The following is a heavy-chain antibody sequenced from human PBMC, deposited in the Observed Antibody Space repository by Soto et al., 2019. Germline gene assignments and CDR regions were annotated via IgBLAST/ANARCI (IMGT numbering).Heavy chain of an antibody. V-gene: IGHV3-23*01. CDR2: ITGSGGAT. CDR1: GFTFSRYA. D-gene: IGHD7-27*01. CDR3: ATTGGRDFDS. J-gene: IGHJ5*01. Sequence: GGSLRLACAASGFTFSRYAMTWVRQAPGTGLEWVSSITGSGGATYYADSVKGRFTISRDNSKNTLFLQMISLRAEDTAVYYCATTGGRDFDSWGQGVLVTVSS.